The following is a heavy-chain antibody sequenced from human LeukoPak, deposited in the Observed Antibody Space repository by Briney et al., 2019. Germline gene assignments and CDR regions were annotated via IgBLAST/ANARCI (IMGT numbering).Heavy chain of an antibody. CDR2: IIPIFVTA. J-gene: IGHJ5*02. Sequence: VPVSCKSSGGTFSSYAISWVRQAPGQGLEGMGGIIPIFVTANYAQNFQGRVTITTDESTSTAYMELSSLRSEDTAVYYCAREYSSWPVTTYLNWFDPWGQGTLVTVSS. CDR1: GGTFSSYA. CDR3: AREYSSWPVTTYLNWFDP. D-gene: IGHD4-17*01. V-gene: IGHV1-69*05.